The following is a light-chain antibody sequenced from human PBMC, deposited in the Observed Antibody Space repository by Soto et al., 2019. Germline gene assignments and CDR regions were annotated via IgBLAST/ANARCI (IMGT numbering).Light chain of an antibody. J-gene: IGKJ2*01. V-gene: IGKV3-20*01. CDR1: QSVSRSY. CDR2: ATS. Sequence: EIVLTQSPGTLSLSPGERATLSCRASQSVSRSYLAWYQQNPGQPPSLLIYATSSRATGIPDRFSGSGSGTDFTLTISILEPEDFAVYYSQQYGSSPYTFGQGTKLEIK. CDR3: QQYGSSPYT.